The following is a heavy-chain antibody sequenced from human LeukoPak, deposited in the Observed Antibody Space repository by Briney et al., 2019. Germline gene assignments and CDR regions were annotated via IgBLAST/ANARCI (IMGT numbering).Heavy chain of an antibody. V-gene: IGHV3-66*01. J-gene: IGHJ3*02. CDR3: ARGIGYKVYRAFDI. CDR1: GFTVSSNY. D-gene: IGHD5-24*01. CDR2: IYSGGST. Sequence: GGSLRLSCAASGFTVSSNYMSWVRQAPGKGLEWVSVIYSGGSTYYADSVKGRFTISRDNSKNTLYLQMNSLRAEDTAVYYCARGIGYKVYRAFDIWGQGTMVTVSS.